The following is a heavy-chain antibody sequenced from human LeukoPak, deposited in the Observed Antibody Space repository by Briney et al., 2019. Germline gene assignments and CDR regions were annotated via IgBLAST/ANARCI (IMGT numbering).Heavy chain of an antibody. Sequence: GASVKVSCKASGYTFTGYYMHWVRQAPGQGLEWMGWINPNSGGTNYAQKFQGRVTMTRDTSISTAYMELSRLRSDDTAVYYCARAFPYSGSRAAFDIWGQGTMVTVSS. CDR1: GYTFTGYY. CDR3: ARAFPYSGSRAAFDI. V-gene: IGHV1-2*02. J-gene: IGHJ3*02. D-gene: IGHD1-26*01. CDR2: INPNSGGT.